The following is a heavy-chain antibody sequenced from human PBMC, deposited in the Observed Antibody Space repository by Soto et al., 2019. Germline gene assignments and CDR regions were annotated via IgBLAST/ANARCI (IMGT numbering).Heavy chain of an antibody. V-gene: IGHV1-3*01. D-gene: IGHD6-19*01. CDR2: MNPNTGNI. CDR1: GYTFVDYA. Sequence: QVQLVQSGAEVKRPGASVKVSCRASGYTFVDYALHWVRQAPGQGLEWVGWMNPNTGNIKYSHKFEDRVSITRDTVTSTAYMELRGLRSEDTAVYFCTREAKVAEYWFDPWGQGTLVTVSS. CDR3: TREAKVAEYWFDP. J-gene: IGHJ5*02.